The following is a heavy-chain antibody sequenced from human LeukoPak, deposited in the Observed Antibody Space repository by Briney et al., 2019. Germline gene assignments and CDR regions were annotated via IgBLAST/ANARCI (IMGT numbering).Heavy chain of an antibody. CDR2: IYYSGST. J-gene: IGHJ3*02. CDR3: ARDRRDDILTGVPAFDI. D-gene: IGHD3-9*01. CDR1: GGSISSYY. Sequence: SETLSLTCTVSGGSISSYYWSWIRQPPGKGLEWIGYIYYSGSTNYNPSLKSRVTISVDTSKNQFSPKLSSVTAADTAVYYCARDRRDDILTGVPAFDIWGQGTMVTVSS. V-gene: IGHV4-59*01.